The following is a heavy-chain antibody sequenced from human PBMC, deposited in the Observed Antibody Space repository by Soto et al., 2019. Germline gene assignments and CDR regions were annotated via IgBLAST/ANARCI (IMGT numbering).Heavy chain of an antibody. V-gene: IGHV4-59*01. Sequence: SETLSLTCTVSGGSISSYYWSWIRQPPGKGLEWIGYIYYSGSTNYNPSLKSRVTISVDTSKNQFSLKLSSVTAADTAVYYCARDNLGKWELNSWFDPWGQGTLVTVSS. D-gene: IGHD1-26*01. J-gene: IGHJ5*02. CDR2: IYYSGST. CDR1: GGSISSYY. CDR3: ARDNLGKWELNSWFDP.